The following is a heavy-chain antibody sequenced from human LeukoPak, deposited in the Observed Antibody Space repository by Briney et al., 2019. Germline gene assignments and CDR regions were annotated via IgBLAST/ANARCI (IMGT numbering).Heavy chain of an antibody. Sequence: SETLSLTCTVSGGSISSGSYYWSWIRQPAGKGLEWIGHIYTSGSTNSNPSLKSRVTISVDASKNQFSLKLSSVTAADTAIYYCARLDWGFWYFDLWGRGTLVTVSS. J-gene: IGHJ2*01. D-gene: IGHD3-9*01. CDR3: ARLDWGFWYFDL. CDR1: GGSISSGSYY. V-gene: IGHV4-61*09. CDR2: IYTSGST.